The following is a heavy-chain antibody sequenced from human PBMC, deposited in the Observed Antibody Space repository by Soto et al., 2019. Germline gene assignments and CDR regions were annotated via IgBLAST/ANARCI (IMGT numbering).Heavy chain of an antibody. CDR2: IYSRGDT. CDR1: GFTVSSNY. V-gene: IGHV3-53*01. Sequence: GGSLRLSCAAVGFTVSSNYMNWVRQAPGKGLEWVSVIYSRGDTYYAESMKGRFTISRDTSKNTVYLQIDNIRRKDTALYYCARDRAGSQSLDVWGRGTLVTVSS. D-gene: IGHD3-10*01. J-gene: IGHJ3*01. CDR3: ARDRAGSQSLDV.